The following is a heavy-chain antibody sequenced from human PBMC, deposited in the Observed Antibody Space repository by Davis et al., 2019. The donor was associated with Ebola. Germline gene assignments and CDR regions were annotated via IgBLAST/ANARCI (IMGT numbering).Heavy chain of an antibody. CDR1: GGSFSGYY. CDR3: ARGPAIGVDY. D-gene: IGHD5-18*01. Sequence: PSETLSLTCAVYGGSFSGYYWSWIRQPPGKGLEWIGEINHSGSTNYNPSLKSRVTISVDTSKNQFSLKLSSVTAADTAVYYCARGPAIGVDYWGQGTLVTVSS. J-gene: IGHJ4*02. V-gene: IGHV4-34*01. CDR2: INHSGST.